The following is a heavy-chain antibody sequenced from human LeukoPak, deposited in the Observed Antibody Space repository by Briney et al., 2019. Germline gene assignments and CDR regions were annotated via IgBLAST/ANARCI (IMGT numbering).Heavy chain of an antibody. CDR3: AKDKRDTYGPRYFDY. Sequence: GGSLRLSCTVSGFTFSGYGMHWVRQAPGKGLEWVAVISYDGSEKNYADSVKGRFTNSRDNSKNTLYLQMKGLRAEDTAIYYCAKDKRDTYGPRYFDYWGQGTLVTVSS. CDR2: ISYDGSEK. J-gene: IGHJ4*02. D-gene: IGHD5-18*01. V-gene: IGHV3-30*18. CDR1: GFTFSGYG.